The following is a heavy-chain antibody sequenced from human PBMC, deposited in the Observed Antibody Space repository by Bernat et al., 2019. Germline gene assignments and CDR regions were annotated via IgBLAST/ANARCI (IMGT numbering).Heavy chain of an antibody. CDR1: GFTFSTYG. CDR2: IWGDGGKE. J-gene: IGHJ6*03. CDR3: ARTFDTYYMDV. V-gene: IGHV3-33*01. Sequence: QVHLVESGGGVVQPGRSLRLSCAASGFTFSTYGMHWVRQAPGRGLEWMAVIWGDGGKEYYADSVKGRFTISRDNSKNTLYLQMNSLRTDEAAIYYCARTFDTYYMDVWGKGTTVTVSS.